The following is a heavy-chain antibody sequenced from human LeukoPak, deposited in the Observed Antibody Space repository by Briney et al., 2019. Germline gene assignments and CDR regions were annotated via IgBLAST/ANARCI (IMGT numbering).Heavy chain of an antibody. CDR2: ISCDGNYK. Sequence: AGRSLRLSCAASGFTFSDYAMHWVRQAPGKGLEWVAVISCDGNYKYSADSMKGRFTVSRDNSKNMLYLQMNSLRPEDTAVYYCARDPLTDCSGGSCYSEGFDPWGQGTLVTVSS. CDR3: ARDPLTDCSGGSCYSEGFDP. V-gene: IGHV3-30-3*01. J-gene: IGHJ5*02. D-gene: IGHD2-15*01. CDR1: GFTFSDYA.